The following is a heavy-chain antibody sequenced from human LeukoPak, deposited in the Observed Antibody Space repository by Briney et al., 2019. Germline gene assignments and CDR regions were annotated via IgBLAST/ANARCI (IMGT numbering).Heavy chain of an antibody. CDR1: VFSFTNYA. CDR2: MKGGGET. CDR3: ARASWILTADAVC. V-gene: IGHV3-23*01. Sequence: PGGSLRLSCAASVFSFTNYAMSRVRQAPARGPEWLSSMKGGGETFYADSVKGRFTLSRDDSRNTVYLQLNNLRVEDTAIYYCARASWILTADAVCWGQGTQVTVSS. D-gene: IGHD3-9*01. J-gene: IGHJ4*02.